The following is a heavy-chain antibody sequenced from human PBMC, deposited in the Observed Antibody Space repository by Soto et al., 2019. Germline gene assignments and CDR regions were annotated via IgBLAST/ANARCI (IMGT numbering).Heavy chain of an antibody. D-gene: IGHD3-3*01. V-gene: IGHV1-2*02. J-gene: IGHJ6*02. CDR2: INPNSGGT. Sequence: QVQLVQSGAEVKKPGASVKVSCQASGYTFTGYYMHWVRQAPGQGLEWMGWINPNSGGTNYAQQFQGRVTMTRDTSISTAYMELSRLRSDDTAVYYCARGVVASPNLGFLVWLGMLYGMDVWGQGTTVTVSS. CDR1: GYTFTGYY. CDR3: ARGVVASPNLGFLVWLGMLYGMDV.